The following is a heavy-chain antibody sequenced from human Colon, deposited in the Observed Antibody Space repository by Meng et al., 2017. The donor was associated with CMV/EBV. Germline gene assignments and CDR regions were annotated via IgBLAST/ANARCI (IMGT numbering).Heavy chain of an antibody. CDR3: ATGDSYYYNY. CDR1: GLTFSKYW. D-gene: IGHD3-10*01. V-gene: IGHV3-74*01. Sequence: GESLKISCVASGLTFSKYWMHWVRQAPGKGLVWVSLINGDGTRTPYADSVKGRFTISRDNAKNTLYVQMNRLRVEDTAVYYCATGDSYYYNYWGRGTLVTVSS. CDR2: INGDGTRT. J-gene: IGHJ4*02.